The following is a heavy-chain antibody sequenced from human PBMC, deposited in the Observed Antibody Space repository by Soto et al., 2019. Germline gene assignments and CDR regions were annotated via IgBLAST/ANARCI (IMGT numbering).Heavy chain of an antibody. CDR1: SASISNYY. Sequence: SETLSLTCSITSASISNYYWSWIRQSTGQGLEWIGYIYYSGSTDYNPSLKSRVTLSVGKSKRQFSLKLNSVTTADTAVYYCAREGACTGNTCYVGYFDYWGQGALVTVS. CDR2: IYYSGST. D-gene: IGHD2-2*01. V-gene: IGHV4-59*01. CDR3: AREGACTGNTCYVGYFDY. J-gene: IGHJ4*02.